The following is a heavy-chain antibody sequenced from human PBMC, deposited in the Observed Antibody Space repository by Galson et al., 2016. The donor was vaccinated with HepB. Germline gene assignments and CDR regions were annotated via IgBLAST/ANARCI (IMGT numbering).Heavy chain of an antibody. J-gene: IGHJ4*02. CDR1: GFTFDDYA. CDR3: VRDSAARLEATNRLDY. Sequence: SLRLSCAASGFTFDDYALHWVRQVPGKGLEWVSGISWNSGSKGYADYVKGRFSISRDNAKNSLYLQMSSLRAEDTALYYCVRDSAARLEATNRLDYWGQGTLVTVSS. D-gene: IGHD6-6*01. V-gene: IGHV3-9*01. CDR2: ISWNSGSK.